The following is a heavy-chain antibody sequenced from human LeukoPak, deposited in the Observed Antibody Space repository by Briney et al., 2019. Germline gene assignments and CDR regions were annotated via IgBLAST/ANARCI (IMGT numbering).Heavy chain of an antibody. V-gene: IGHV3-30*18. J-gene: IGHJ4*02. CDR3: AKDSYYYDSSGVDY. CDR1: GFTFSSYG. Sequence: PGGSLRLSCAASGFTFSSYGMHWVSQAPGKGLEWVAVISYDGSNKYYADSVKGRFTISRDNSKNTLYLQMNSLRAEDTAVYYCAKDSYYYDSSGVDYWGQGTLVTVSS. CDR2: ISYDGSNK. D-gene: IGHD3-22*01.